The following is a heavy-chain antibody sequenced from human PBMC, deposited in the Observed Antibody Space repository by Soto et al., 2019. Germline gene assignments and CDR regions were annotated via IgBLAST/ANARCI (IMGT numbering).Heavy chain of an antibody. J-gene: IGHJ5*02. Sequence: QVQLVQSGAEVKKPGSSVKVSCKASGGTFSSYAISWVRQAPGQGLEWMGGIIPIFGTANYAQKFQGRVTITADESTSTAYMELSSLRSEDTAVYYCARSQYYYGSGSYYHNWFDPWGQGTLVTVSS. V-gene: IGHV1-69*01. CDR1: GGTFSSYA. CDR2: IIPIFGTA. CDR3: ARSQYYYGSGSYYHNWFDP. D-gene: IGHD3-10*01.